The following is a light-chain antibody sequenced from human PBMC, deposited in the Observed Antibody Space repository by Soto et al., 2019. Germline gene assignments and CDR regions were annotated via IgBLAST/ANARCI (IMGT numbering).Light chain of an antibody. V-gene: IGLV2-14*03. Sequence: QSALTQPASVSGSPGQSITISCTGTSSDVGAYNFVSWYQQHPGKVPKLMIFDVSSRPSGVSDRFYGSKSGNTASLTISGLHAEDEGDYYCSSYTSSSTHVFGSGTKVTVL. CDR2: DVS. CDR3: SSYTSSSTHV. CDR1: SSDVGAYNF. J-gene: IGLJ1*01.